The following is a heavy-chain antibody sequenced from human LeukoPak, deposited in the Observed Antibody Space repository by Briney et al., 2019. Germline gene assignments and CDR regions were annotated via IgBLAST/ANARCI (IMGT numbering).Heavy chain of an antibody. Sequence: KPGGSLRLSCAASGFPFSDYYMSCIRQAPGKGLEWVSYISSSSSYTNYADSVKGRFTISRDNAKNSLYLQMNSLRAEDTAVYYCARDRRSTSFSPSMDVWGQGTTVTVSS. CDR2: ISSSSSYT. D-gene: IGHD2-2*01. CDR3: ARDRRSTSFSPSMDV. CDR1: GFPFSDYY. V-gene: IGHV3-11*05. J-gene: IGHJ6*02.